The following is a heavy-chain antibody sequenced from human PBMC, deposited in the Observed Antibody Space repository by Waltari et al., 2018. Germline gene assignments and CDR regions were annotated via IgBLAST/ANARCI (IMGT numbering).Heavy chain of an antibody. J-gene: IGHJ6*02. V-gene: IGHV3-74*03. Sequence: EEQLLESGGGLVQPGDSLRLSCAASGFRFSNYWMNWVRQAPGKGLVWFGGIRNEEIGLTYADAVKSRCTISRDNAKNTLYLQMKRLGAEDTAVYYCVRLAQRTYRSPVPGRHYYYGMDVWGQGTTVTVSS. CDR1: GFRFSNYW. CDR3: VRLAQRTYRSPVPGRHYYYGMDV. CDR2: IRNEEIGL. D-gene: IGHD3-10*01.